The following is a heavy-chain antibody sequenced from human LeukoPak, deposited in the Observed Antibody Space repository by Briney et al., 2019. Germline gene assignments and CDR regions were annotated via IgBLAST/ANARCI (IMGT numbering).Heavy chain of an antibody. J-gene: IGHJ2*01. D-gene: IGHD1-1*01. CDR1: GGSISSCY. CDR2: ISYSGSS. CDR3: ARAVGVGRGTYFDL. V-gene: IGHV4-59*08. Sequence: PSETLSLTCTVSGGSISSCYWSWIRQPPGKGLEWIGYISYSGSSNYNPSLKSRVTISVDTSKNQFSLKLSSVTAADTAVHYCARAVGVGRGTYFDLWGRGTLVTVSS.